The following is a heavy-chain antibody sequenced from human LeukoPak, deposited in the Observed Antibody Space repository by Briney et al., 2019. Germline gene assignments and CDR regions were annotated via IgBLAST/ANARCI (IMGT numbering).Heavy chain of an antibody. CDR1: GFTFDDYA. V-gene: IGHV3-9*01. CDR2: ISWNSGSI. J-gene: IGHJ4*02. Sequence: SLRLSCAASGFTFDDYAMHWVRQAPGKGLEWVSGISWNSGSIGYADSVKGRFTISRDNAKNSLYLQMNSLRAEDTALYYCAKDPSPGGAGNDYWGQGTLVTVSS. D-gene: IGHD1-26*01. CDR3: AKDPSPGGAGNDY.